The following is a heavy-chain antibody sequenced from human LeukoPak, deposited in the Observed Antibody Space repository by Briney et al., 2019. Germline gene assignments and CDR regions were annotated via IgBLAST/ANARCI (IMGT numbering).Heavy chain of an antibody. V-gene: IGHV4-34*01. CDR3: ARDGYNYNWFDP. CDR1: GGSFSGYY. CDR2: INHSGST. D-gene: IGHD5-24*01. J-gene: IGHJ5*02. Sequence: SGTLSLTCAVYGGSFSGYYWSWIRQPPGKGLEWIGEINHSGSTNYNPSLKSRVTISVDTSKNQFSLKLSSVTAADTAVYYCARDGYNYNWFDPWGQGTLVTVPS.